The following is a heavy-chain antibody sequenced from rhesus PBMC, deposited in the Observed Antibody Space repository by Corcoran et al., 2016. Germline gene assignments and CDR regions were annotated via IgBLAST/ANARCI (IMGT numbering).Heavy chain of an antibody. CDR3: ARLGGYSYLDY. D-gene: IGHD5-42*01. Sequence: QVQLQESGPGLVKPSETLSLTCAVSGYSISSGYYWGWIRQPPGKGLEYIGYISGSSGSTSYNPSLKSRVTISKDTSKNQFSLKLSSVTAADTAVYYCARLGGYSYLDYWGQGVLVTVSS. CDR1: GYSISSGYY. V-gene: IGHV4-99*01. CDR2: ISGSSGST. J-gene: IGHJ4*01.